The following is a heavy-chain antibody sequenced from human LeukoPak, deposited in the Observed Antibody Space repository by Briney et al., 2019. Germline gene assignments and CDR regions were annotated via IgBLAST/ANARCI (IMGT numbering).Heavy chain of an antibody. Sequence: GGSLRLSCAASGFTFSTYAISWVRQAPGKELEWVSVIYTGGGRYYADSVRGRFTISRDTSKNMVFLQMNSLRVEDTAVYYCARGIDYWGRGTLVTVSS. CDR2: IYTGGGR. J-gene: IGHJ4*02. V-gene: IGHV3-53*01. CDR1: GFTFSTYA. CDR3: ARGIDY.